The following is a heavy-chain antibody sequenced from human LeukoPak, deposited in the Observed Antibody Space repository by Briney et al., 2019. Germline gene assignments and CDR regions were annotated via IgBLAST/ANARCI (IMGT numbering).Heavy chain of an antibody. J-gene: IGHJ4*02. CDR3: TRVFLTTGWYYFDH. D-gene: IGHD6-19*01. CDR1: GCTFSRSA. V-gene: IGHV3-30*03. CDR2: ISDDGSKT. Sequence: PGRSLRLSCVASGCTFSRSAMHWVRLAPGEGLEWVAVISDDGSKTKYAASMKGPFTISRDNSKNTLYLQMTTLRAEDTAVYYCTRVFLTTGWYYFDHWGQGTLVTVSS.